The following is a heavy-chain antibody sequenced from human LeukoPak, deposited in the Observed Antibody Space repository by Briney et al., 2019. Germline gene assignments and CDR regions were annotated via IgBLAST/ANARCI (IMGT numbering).Heavy chain of an antibody. CDR1: GFTFTNYA. CDR3: AKSPLAAVGYFDY. J-gene: IGHJ4*02. V-gene: IGHV3-23*01. CDR2: VSASGGNT. D-gene: IGHD6-13*01. Sequence: PGGSLRLSCVASGFTFTNYAMSWVRQAPEKGLEWVSTVSASGGNTDYGDSVKGRFTISRGNSKNTLYLQMNSLRAEDTGLYYCAKSPLAAVGYFDYWGQGTLVTVSS.